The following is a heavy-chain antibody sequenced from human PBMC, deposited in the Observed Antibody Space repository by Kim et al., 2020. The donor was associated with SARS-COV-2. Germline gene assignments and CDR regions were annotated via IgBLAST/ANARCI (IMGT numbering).Heavy chain of an antibody. J-gene: IGHJ4*02. CDR2: INHSGST. V-gene: IGHV4-34*01. Sequence: SETLSLTCAVYGGSFRGSSWSWVRQPPGKGLEWIGEINHSGSTKYNPSLKSRVTITIDTSKNQFSLKLTSVTAADTAVYFCARLFSYGGNPGGGYWGQGTLVTVSS. D-gene: IGHD4-17*01. CDR1: GGSFRGSS. CDR3: ARLFSYGGNPGGGY.